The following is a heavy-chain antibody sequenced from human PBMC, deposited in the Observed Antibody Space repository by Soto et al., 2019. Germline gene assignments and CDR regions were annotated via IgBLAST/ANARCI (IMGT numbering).Heavy chain of an antibody. CDR3: ARDLDFDFWSCFLSP. CDR1: GYTFNTYG. Sequence: QVQLVQSGAEVKRPGASVKVSCKASGYTFNTYGITWVRQAPGQGLEWLGWISPYNGNTKYAQNLQGRVTMTTDTSTDIVYMELRSLTSDDTAVYYCARDLDFDFWSCFLSPWGQGTLVTVSS. V-gene: IGHV1-18*01. D-gene: IGHD3-3*01. CDR2: ISPYNGNT. J-gene: IGHJ5*02.